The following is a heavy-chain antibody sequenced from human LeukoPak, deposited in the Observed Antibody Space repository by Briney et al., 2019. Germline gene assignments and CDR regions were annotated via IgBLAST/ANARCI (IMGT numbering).Heavy chain of an antibody. CDR2: ISYDGSNK. CDR3: AKALMVRGVITNPTPFDY. Sequence: GGSLRFSCAASGFTFSSYGMHWVRQAPGKGLEWVAVISYDGSNKYYADSVKGRFTISRDNSKNTLYLQMNSLRAEDTAVYYCAKALMVRGVITNPTPFDYWGQGTLVTVSS. V-gene: IGHV3-30*18. J-gene: IGHJ4*02. D-gene: IGHD3-10*01. CDR1: GFTFSSYG.